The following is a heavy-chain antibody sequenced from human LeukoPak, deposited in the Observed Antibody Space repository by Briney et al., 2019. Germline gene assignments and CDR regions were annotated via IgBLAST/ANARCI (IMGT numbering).Heavy chain of an antibody. CDR3: ARGDYGDSTPPYY. CDR2: INPNSGGT. V-gene: IGHV1-2*02. CDR1: GYTFTGYY. Sequence: ASVKVSCKASGYTFTGYYMHWVRQAPGQGLEWMGWINPNSGGTNYAQKFQGRVTMTRDTSISTAYMELSRLRSDDTAVYYCARGDYGDSTPPYYWGQGTLVTVSS. J-gene: IGHJ4*02. D-gene: IGHD4-17*01.